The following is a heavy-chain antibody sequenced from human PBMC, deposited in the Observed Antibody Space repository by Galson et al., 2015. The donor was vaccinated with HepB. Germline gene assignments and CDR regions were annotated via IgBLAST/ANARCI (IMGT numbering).Heavy chain of an antibody. D-gene: IGHD4-23*01. V-gene: IGHV6-1*01. CDR2: TYYRSKWFN. CDR3: ARDRSDYGGNFYFDS. J-gene: IGHJ4*02. CDR1: GDSVSRNSAA. Sequence: CAISGDSVSRNSAAWNWVRQSPSRGLEWLGRTYYRSKWFNDYAVPVKSRITINPDTSKNQFSLQLSSVTPEDTAVYYCARDRSDYGGNFYFDSWGQGTLVTVSS.